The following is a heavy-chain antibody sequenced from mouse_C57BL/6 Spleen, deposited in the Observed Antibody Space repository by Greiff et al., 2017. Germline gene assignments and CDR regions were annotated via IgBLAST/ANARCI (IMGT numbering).Heavy chain of an antibody. J-gene: IGHJ1*03. Sequence: QVQLQQPGAELVKPGASVKVSCKASGYTFTSYWMHWVKQRPGQGLEWIGRIHPSDSDTNYNQKLKGKATLTVDKSSSTAYMQLSSLTSEDSAVYYCAMGTGTNWYFDVWGTGTTVTVSS. CDR2: IHPSDSDT. CDR1: GYTFTSYW. CDR3: AMGTGTNWYFDV. D-gene: IGHD4-1*01. V-gene: IGHV1-74*01.